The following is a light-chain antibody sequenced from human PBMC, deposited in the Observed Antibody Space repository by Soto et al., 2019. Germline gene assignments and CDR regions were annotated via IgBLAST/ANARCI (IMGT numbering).Light chain of an antibody. V-gene: IGKV1-12*01. CDR3: LQANTFPIT. CDR2: AAS. J-gene: IGKJ5*01. Sequence: TQSPATLSVSPGERARLSCRASQSVSSNVAWYQQKPGKAPKLLIYAASSLQSGVPSRFSGSGSGTYFTLTISSLQPEDFATYYCLQANTFPITFGQGTRLEIK. CDR1: QSVSSN.